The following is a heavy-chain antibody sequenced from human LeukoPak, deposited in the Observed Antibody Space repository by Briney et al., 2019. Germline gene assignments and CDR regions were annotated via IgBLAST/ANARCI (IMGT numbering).Heavy chain of an antibody. D-gene: IGHD6-13*01. J-gene: IGHJ6*02. V-gene: IGHV3-23*01. Sequence: PGGSLRLSCTASGFSFRSFAMSLVRQAPGQGLEWVSSISGGGEDTYYADSVNGRFTIPRDNSETTLYLQMNSLGADDTALYYCARTIAQYTNTWLYYYYGLDVWGQGTTVTVSS. CDR2: ISGGGEDT. CDR1: GFSFRSFA. CDR3: ARTIAQYTNTWLYYYYGLDV.